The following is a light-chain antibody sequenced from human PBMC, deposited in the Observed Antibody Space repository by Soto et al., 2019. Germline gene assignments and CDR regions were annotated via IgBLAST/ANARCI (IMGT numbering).Light chain of an antibody. Sequence: QSALTQPRSVSGSPGQSVTISCTGTSSDVGGYNYVSWYQQHPGKAPKLMIYGVSKRPSGVPDRFSGSKSGNTASLTISGLQAEDEADYYCCSYAGRANYVFGTGTKVTVL. V-gene: IGLV2-11*01. CDR1: SSDVGGYNY. CDR2: GVS. CDR3: CSYAGRANYV. J-gene: IGLJ1*01.